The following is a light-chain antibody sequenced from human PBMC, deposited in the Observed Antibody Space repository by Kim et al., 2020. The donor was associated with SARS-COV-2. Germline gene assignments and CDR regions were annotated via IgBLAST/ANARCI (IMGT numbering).Light chain of an antibody. Sequence: LSWSPGEEATLSCRASQSVNTYLAWYQQKPGQPPRLLIYDVSNRATGVPARFSGSGSGTDFTLTISSLEPEDFAVYYCQQRSNWPTFGQGTKLEI. V-gene: IGKV3-11*01. CDR2: DVS. CDR3: QQRSNWPT. CDR1: QSVNTY. J-gene: IGKJ2*01.